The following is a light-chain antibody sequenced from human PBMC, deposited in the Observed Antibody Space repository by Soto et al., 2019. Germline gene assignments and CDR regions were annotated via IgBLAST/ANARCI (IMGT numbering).Light chain of an antibody. CDR1: QSVSSR. Sequence: EIVMTQSPATLSLSPGERATLSCRASQSVSSRLAWYQQKPGQAPRLLIYGASTRANDVSARFSGSESGTEFTLTISSLQSEDFAVYYCQQYNNWPFTFGGGTKVDI. CDR2: GAS. J-gene: IGKJ4*01. CDR3: QQYNNWPFT. V-gene: IGKV3-15*01.